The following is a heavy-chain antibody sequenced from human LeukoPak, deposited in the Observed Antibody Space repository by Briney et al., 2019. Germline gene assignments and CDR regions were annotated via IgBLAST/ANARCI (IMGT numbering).Heavy chain of an antibody. CDR3: ARLGTVTDPTYYYRMDV. CDR2: IYYSGST. J-gene: IGHJ6*02. Sequence: SETLSLTCTVSGGSISSYYWSWIRQPPGKGLEWIGFIYYSGSTNYNPSLTSRVTISVDTSKNQFSLKLSSVTAADTAVYYCARLGTVTDPTYYYRMDVWGQGTTVTVSS. CDR1: GGSISSYY. V-gene: IGHV4-59*08. D-gene: IGHD4-17*01.